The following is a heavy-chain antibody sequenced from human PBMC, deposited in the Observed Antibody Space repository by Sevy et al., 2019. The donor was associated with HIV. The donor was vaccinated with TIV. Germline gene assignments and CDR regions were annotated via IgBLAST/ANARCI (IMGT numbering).Heavy chain of an antibody. CDR1: GFSVRSFS. D-gene: IGHD2-15*01. Sequence: GGSLRLSCSASGFSVRSFSMHWVRQAPGKGLEWVAALLYNVRTEEYADSVKGRFTISRDNSKNTLNLEMNSLRVEDTVLSFCARDSARVIVPTAGFDSWGQGVLVTVSS. CDR2: LLYNVRTE. CDR3: ARDSARVIVPTAGFDS. J-gene: IGHJ5*01. V-gene: IGHV3-33*03.